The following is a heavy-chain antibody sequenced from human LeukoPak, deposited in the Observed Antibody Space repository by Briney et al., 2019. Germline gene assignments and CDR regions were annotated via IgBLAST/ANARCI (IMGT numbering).Heavy chain of an antibody. Sequence: PAETLSLTCTVSGGSFSSGSYYWSWIRQPAGKGLEWIGRIYTSGSTNYNPSLKSRVTISVDTSKNQFSLKLSSVTAADTAVYYCARWVGVPAARGLDYWGQGTLVTVSS. V-gene: IGHV4-61*02. D-gene: IGHD2-2*01. CDR2: IYTSGST. CDR3: ARWVGVPAARGLDY. CDR1: GGSFSSGSYY. J-gene: IGHJ4*02.